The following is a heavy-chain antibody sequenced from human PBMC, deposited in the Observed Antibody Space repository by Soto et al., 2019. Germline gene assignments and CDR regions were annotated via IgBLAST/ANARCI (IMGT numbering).Heavy chain of an antibody. CDR3: ARAAPGYCSSTSCYTGEYYYYYGMDV. Sequence: GASVKVSCKAPGYTFTSYDINWVRQATGQGLEWMGWMNPDSGNTGYAQKFQGRVTMTRNTSISTADMELSSLRSEDTAVYYCARAAPGYCSSTSCYTGEYYYYYGMDVWGQGTTVTVSS. D-gene: IGHD2-2*02. J-gene: IGHJ6*02. V-gene: IGHV1-8*01. CDR1: GYTFTSYD. CDR2: MNPDSGNT.